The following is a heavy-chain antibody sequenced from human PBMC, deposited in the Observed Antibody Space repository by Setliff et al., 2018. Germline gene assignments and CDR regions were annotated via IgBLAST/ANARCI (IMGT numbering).Heavy chain of an antibody. CDR1: GFTFTSDA. J-gene: IGHJ4*02. CDR3: AKCSSWHGHYPHFNY. V-gene: IGHV3-23*03. D-gene: IGHD6-13*01. Sequence: GGSLRLSCAPPGFTFTSDALPWVRQAPGKGLEWVSIIFGDGGSIYDADPVKGRFTISRDNSNNTLYLQMSSLRAEDTAVYYCAKCSSWHGHYPHFNYWGQGTLVTSPQ. CDR2: IFGDGGSI.